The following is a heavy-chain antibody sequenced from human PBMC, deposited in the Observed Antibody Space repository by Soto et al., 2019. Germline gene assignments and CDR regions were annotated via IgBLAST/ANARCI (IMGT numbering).Heavy chain of an antibody. CDR2: ILSDGSNE. V-gene: IGHV3-30-3*01. CDR1: GFTFSAFA. J-gene: IGHJ6*02. CDR3: ARAMPGMDV. Sequence: QVQLVESGGGVVQPGTSLRLSCAGSGFTFSAFAMHWVRQAPGKGLGWVALILSDGSNEAYADSVRGRFTISRDNSKNTLYLQMNSLGVEDPAVYYCARAMPGMDVWGQGTTVTVSS. D-gene: IGHD2-2*01.